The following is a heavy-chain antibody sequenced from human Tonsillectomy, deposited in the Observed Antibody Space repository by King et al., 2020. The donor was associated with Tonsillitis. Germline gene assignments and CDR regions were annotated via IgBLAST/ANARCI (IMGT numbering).Heavy chain of an antibody. D-gene: IGHD6-19*01. V-gene: IGHV3-11*01. CDR1: GFTFSDYY. CDR2: ISSGGNII. J-gene: IGHJ4*02. CDR3: ARTYSSGWYPDY. Sequence: VQLVESGGGLVKPGWSLRLSCAASGFTFSDYYMSWIRQAPGKGLEWVSYISSGGNIIYYTDSVKGRFTISRDNAKNSLYLQMNSLRAEDTAVYYCARTYSSGWYPDYWGQGTLVTVSS.